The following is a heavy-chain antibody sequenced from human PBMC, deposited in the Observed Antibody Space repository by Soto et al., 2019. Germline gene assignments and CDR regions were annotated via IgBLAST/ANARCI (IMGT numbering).Heavy chain of an antibody. CDR1: GGSFSGYY. V-gene: IGHV4-34*01. CDR3: ARCGHQTFWSGSSSGWFDP. D-gene: IGHD3-3*01. J-gene: IGHJ5*02. CDR2: INHSGST. Sequence: SETLSLTCAVYGGSFSGYYCSWIRQPPGKGLEWIGEINHSGSTNYNPSLKSRVTISVDTSKNQFSLKLSSVTAADTAVYYCARCGHQTFWSGSSSGWFDPWGQGTLVTVSS.